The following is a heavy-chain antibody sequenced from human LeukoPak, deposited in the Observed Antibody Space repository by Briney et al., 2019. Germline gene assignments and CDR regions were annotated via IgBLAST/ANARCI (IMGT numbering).Heavy chain of an antibody. CDR1: GDSVSSDTVT. Sequence: SQTLSLTCAISGDSVSSDTVTWNWIRQSPSRGLEWLGRTHYRSKWYNDCAVSVKSRITINPDTSKNQFSLQLNSVTPEDTAVYYCARYDSSGHYDAFDIWGQGTMVTVSS. CDR2: THYRSKWYN. V-gene: IGHV6-1*01. J-gene: IGHJ3*02. D-gene: IGHD3-22*01. CDR3: ARYDSSGHYDAFDI.